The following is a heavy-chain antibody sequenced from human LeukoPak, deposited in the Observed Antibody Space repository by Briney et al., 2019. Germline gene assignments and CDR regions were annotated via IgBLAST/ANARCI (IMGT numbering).Heavy chain of an antibody. CDR2: ISYDGSNK. CDR1: GFTFSSYG. CDR3: AKGTRDYYYYGMDV. V-gene: IGHV3-30*18. J-gene: IGHJ6*02. Sequence: GRSLTLSCAASGFTFSSYGMHGVRQAPGKGLEWVAVISYDGSNKYYADSVKGRFTISRDNSKNTLYLQMNSLRAEDTAVYYCAKGTRDYYYYGMDVWGQGTTVTVSS.